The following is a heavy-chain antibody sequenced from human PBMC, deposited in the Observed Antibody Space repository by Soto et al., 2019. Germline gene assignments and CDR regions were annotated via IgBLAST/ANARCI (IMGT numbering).Heavy chain of an antibody. J-gene: IGHJ5*02. CDR1: GYTFTSYY. CDR3: AREEQELAKGNWFDP. Sequence: ASVKVSCKASGYTFTSYYMHWVRQAPGQGLEWMGIINPSGGSTSYAQKFQGRVTMTRDTSTSTVYMGLSSLRSEDTAVYYCAREEQELAKGNWFDPWGQGTLVTVSS. D-gene: IGHD6-6*01. CDR2: INPSGGST. V-gene: IGHV1-46*01.